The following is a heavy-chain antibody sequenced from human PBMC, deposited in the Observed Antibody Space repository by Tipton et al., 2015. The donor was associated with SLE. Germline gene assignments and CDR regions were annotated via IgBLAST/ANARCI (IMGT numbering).Heavy chain of an antibody. Sequence: SLRLSCAASGFTFSSYAMSWVRQAPGKGLEWVSAISGSGGSTYYADSVKGRFTTPRDNSKNTLYLQMNSLRAEDTAVYYCAKGLGGGISIWGQGTMVTVSS. D-gene: IGHD3-16*02. CDR1: GFTFSSYA. V-gene: IGHV3-23*01. CDR3: AKGLGGGISI. J-gene: IGHJ3*02. CDR2: ISGSGGST.